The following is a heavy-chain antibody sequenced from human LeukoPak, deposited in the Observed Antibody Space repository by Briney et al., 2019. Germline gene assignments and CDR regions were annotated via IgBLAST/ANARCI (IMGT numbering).Heavy chain of an antibody. CDR1: GYSISSGYY. J-gene: IGHJ5*02. CDR3: AREGSVTTIFGVVNWFDP. CDR2: IYHSGST. V-gene: IGHV4-38-2*02. D-gene: IGHD3-3*01. Sequence: SETLSLTCAVSGYSISSGYYWGWIRQPPGKGLEWIGSIYHSGSTYYNPSLKSRVTISVDTSKNQFSLKLSSVTAADTAVYYCAREGSVTTIFGVVNWFDPWGQGTLVTVSS.